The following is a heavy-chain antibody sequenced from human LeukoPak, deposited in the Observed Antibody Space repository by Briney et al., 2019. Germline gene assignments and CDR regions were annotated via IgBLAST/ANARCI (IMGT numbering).Heavy chain of an antibody. J-gene: IGHJ3*02. CDR1: GFTVSSNY. CDR3: ASEGLAETTFSSDDAFDI. D-gene: IGHD1/OR15-1a*01. V-gene: IGHV3-21*01. CDR2: ITSDSIQI. Sequence: GGSLRLSCAASGFTVSSNYMSWVRQAPGKGLEWVSSITSDSIQIFYSDSVKGRFTISRDNAEKFLYLQMDSLRAEDTAVYYCASEGLAETTFSSDDAFDIWGQGTMVTVSS.